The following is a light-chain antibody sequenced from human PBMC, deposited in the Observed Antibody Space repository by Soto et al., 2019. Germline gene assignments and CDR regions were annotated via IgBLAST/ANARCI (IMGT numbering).Light chain of an antibody. J-gene: IGKJ3*01. CDR1: QSVSSNY. V-gene: IGKV3-20*01. CDR3: QQYSSSPFT. CDR2: GAS. Sequence: EIVLTQSPGTLSLSPGERATLSCRASQSVSSNYLAWYQQKPGQAPRLLIYGASSRATGIPDRFSGSGSGTDFTLTISRLEPEDSAVYYCQQYSSSPFTFGPGTKVDIK.